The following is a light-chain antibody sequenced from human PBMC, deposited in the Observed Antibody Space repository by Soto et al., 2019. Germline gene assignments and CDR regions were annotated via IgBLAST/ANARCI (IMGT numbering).Light chain of an antibody. CDR1: QSGSSN. V-gene: IGKV3-15*01. Sequence: EIVMTPSQATLSVSQGARATLSCRASQSGSSNLAWYQQKPGQAPRLLIYGASTRATGIPARFSGSGSGTDFTLTISRLEPEDFAVYYCQQYQNSPRTFGQGTKVDI. J-gene: IGKJ1*01. CDR2: GAS. CDR3: QQYQNSPRT.